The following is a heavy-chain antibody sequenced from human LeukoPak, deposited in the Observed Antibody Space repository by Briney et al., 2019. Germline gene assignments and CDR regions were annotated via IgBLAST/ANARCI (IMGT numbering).Heavy chain of an antibody. V-gene: IGHV1-46*01. CDR3: ARDRPWDILTGYYAYYYYGMDV. Sequence: ASVKVSCKASGYTFTSYYMHWVRQAPGQGLEWMGIINPSGGSTSYAQKLQGRVTMTTDTSTSTAYMELRSLRSDDTAVYYCARDRPWDILTGYYAYYYYGMDVWGQGTTVTVSS. D-gene: IGHD3-9*01. CDR2: INPSGGST. J-gene: IGHJ6*02. CDR1: GYTFTSYY.